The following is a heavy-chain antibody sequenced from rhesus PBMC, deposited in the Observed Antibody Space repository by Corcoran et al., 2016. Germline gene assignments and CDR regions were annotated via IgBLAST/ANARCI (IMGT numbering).Heavy chain of an antibody. J-gene: IGHJ4*01. Sequence: QVQLQESGPGLVKPSETLSLTCAVSGGSFSSYWWSWIRQPPGEGLEWIWEINGKSGSTNSNPPLKSRVTISKAASKTQFSLKRNSGTAADTAVYYCARDLKTWGQGVLVTVSS. CDR3: ARDLKT. CDR1: GGSFSSYW. CDR2: INGKSGST. V-gene: IGHV4-80*01.